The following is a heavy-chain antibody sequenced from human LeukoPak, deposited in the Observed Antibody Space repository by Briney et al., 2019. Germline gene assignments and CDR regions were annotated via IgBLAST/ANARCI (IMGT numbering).Heavy chain of an antibody. J-gene: IGHJ4*02. D-gene: IGHD3-22*01. CDR2: INGDGSRT. Sequence: PGGSLSLSCAGSGFIFSQLWMQWVRHVPGKGLVWVSRINGDGSRTNYADSVKGRFTIYRENAKNTLYMKMKSVRAEDTGVYYCAREARYYYDSSGYYASDYWGQGTLVTVSS. CDR3: AREARYYYDSSGYYASDY. V-gene: IGHV3-74*01. CDR1: GFIFSQLW.